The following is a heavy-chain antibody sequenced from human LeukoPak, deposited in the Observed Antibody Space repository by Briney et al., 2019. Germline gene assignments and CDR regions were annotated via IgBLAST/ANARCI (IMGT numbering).Heavy chain of an antibody. CDR2: INHSGST. CDR3: ARGRLGSGRGY. CDR1: GFTFSSYA. V-gene: IGHV4-34*01. J-gene: IGHJ4*02. Sequence: GSLRLSCAASGFTFSSYAMSWVRQAPGKGLEWIGEINHSGSTNYNPSLKSRVTISVDTSKNQFSLKLSSVTAADTAVYYCARGRLGSGRGYWGQGTLVTVSS. D-gene: IGHD6-19*01.